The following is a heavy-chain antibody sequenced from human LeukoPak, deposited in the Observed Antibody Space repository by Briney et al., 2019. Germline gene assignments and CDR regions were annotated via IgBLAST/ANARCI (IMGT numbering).Heavy chain of an antibody. CDR2: IYTSGST. CDR1: GGSISSYY. V-gene: IGHV4-4*09. D-gene: IGHD3-3*01. CDR3: ARHREQYYDFWSGTLGYYYYMDV. J-gene: IGHJ6*03. Sequence: SETLSLTCTVSGGSISSYYWSWIRQPPGKGLEWIGYIYTSGSTNYNPSLKSRVTISVDTSKNQFSLKLSSVTAADTAVYYYARHREQYYDFWSGTLGYYYYMDVWGKGTTVTVSS.